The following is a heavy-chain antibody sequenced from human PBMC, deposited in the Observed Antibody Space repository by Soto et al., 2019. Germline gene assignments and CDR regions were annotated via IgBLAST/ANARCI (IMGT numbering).Heavy chain of an antibody. CDR3: ERGGSKELSRANHGDYYSGMDV. CDR1: GGTFSSYA. J-gene: IGHJ6*02. V-gene: IGHV1-69*13. D-gene: IGHD4-17*01. Sequence: SVKVSCKASGGTFSSYAISWVRQAPGQGLEWMGGIIPIFGTANYAQKFQGRVTITADESTSTAYMELSSLRSEETAVYYCERGGSKELSRANHGDYYSGMDVWGQGNTVTVSS. CDR2: IIPIFGTA.